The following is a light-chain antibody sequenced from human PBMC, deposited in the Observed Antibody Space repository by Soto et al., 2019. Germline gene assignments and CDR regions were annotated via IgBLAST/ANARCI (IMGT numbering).Light chain of an antibody. CDR1: QSISSY. CDR3: QQSFSTPPT. J-gene: IGKJ3*01. Sequence: DIQMTQSPSSLSASVGDRVTITCRASQSISSYLNWYQQKPGKAPKLLIYAASSSQSGVPSRFSGSGSGTDFTLTISSLKPEDFTTYYCQQSFSTPPTFGTGTKVDIK. V-gene: IGKV1-39*01. CDR2: AAS.